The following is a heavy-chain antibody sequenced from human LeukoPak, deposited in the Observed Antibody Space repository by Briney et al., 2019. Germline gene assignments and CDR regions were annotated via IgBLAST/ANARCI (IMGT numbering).Heavy chain of an antibody. Sequence: HPGGSLRLSCAASGLTFSSYWMHWVRQVPGKGLVWVSRVNGDGTTTTNADSVKGRFTISRDNAKNTLYLQMNSLRVEDTAVYYCAREVGSGWPIDYWGQGTLVTVSS. CDR2: VNGDGTTT. J-gene: IGHJ4*02. D-gene: IGHD6-19*01. V-gene: IGHV3-74*01. CDR3: AREVGSGWPIDY. CDR1: GLTFSSYW.